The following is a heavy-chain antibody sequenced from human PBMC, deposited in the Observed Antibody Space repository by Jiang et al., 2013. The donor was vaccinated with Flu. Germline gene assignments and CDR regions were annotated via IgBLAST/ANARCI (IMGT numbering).Heavy chain of an antibody. D-gene: IGHD2-2*01. J-gene: IGHJ4*02. CDR3: TRDLVRDIILIPATYFDH. CDR1: GFSFGDYA. Sequence: QLVESGGGLVQPGRSLRLSCTASGFSFGDYAVSWLRQAPGKGLEWVGFIRNKLYRGTTDYAASVKGRFTISRDDSKRIAYLQMSSLKTEDTAVYYCTRDLVRDIILIPATYFDHWGQGALVTVSS. V-gene: IGHV3-49*03. CDR2: IRNKLYRGTT.